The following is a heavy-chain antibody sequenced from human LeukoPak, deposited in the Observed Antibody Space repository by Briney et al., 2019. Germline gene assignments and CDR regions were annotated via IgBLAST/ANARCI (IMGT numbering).Heavy chain of an antibody. CDR3: ARQRTRGVIIMGRYYFDY. J-gene: IGHJ4*02. CDR1: GGSISSGSYY. CDR2: INHSGST. D-gene: IGHD3-10*01. Sequence: SETLSPTCTVSGGSISSGSYYWSWIRQPPGKGLEWIGEINHSGSTNYNPSLKSRVTISVDTSKNQFSLKLSSVTAADTAVYYCARQRTRGVIIMGRYYFDYWGQGTLVTVSS. V-gene: IGHV4-39*01.